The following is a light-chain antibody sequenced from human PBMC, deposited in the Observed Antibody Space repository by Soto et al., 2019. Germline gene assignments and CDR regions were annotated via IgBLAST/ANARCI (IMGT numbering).Light chain of an antibody. CDR2: RAS. J-gene: IGKJ1*01. CDR3: QQYTENSGT. Sequence: DIQMTQSPSTLSASVGDRVTITYRASQSISTWLAWYQQKPGKAPKLLIYRASSLESGVPSRFSGSGSGTEFILTISSLQPDDIATYYCQQYTENSGTFGQGTKVDI. CDR1: QSISTW. V-gene: IGKV1-5*03.